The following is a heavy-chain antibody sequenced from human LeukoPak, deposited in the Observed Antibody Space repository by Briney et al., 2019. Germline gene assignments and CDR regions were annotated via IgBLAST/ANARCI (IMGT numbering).Heavy chain of an antibody. V-gene: IGHV1-18*01. CDR1: GYTFTSYG. CDR3: ARAGYWSGGSCYSSPFDY. D-gene: IGHD2-15*01. J-gene: IGHJ4*02. Sequence: ASVKVSCKASGYTFTSYGISWVRQAPGQGLEWMGWISAYNGNTNYAQKLQGRVTMTTDTSTSTAYMELRSLRSDDTAVYYCARAGYWSGGSCYSSPFDYWGQGTLVTVSS. CDR2: ISAYNGNT.